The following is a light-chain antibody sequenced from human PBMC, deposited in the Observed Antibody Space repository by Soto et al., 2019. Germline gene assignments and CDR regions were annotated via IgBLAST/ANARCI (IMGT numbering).Light chain of an antibody. CDR1: SFNSGSNT. CDR2: GNN. CDR3: AAWDDSLNGVV. V-gene: IGLV1-44*01. Sequence: QSVLTQPPSASGTPGQRVSMSCSGSSFNSGSNTVNWYQQLPGTAPKLLIYGNNQRPSGVPDRFSGSKSGTSASLAISGLQSEDEGDYYCAAWDDSLNGVVFGGGTKLTVL. J-gene: IGLJ2*01.